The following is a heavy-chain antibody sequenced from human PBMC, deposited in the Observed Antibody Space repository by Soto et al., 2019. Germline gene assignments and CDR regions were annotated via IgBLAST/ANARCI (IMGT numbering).Heavy chain of an antibody. D-gene: IGHD7-27*01. CDR3: AGAPNWSYFDF. CDR1: SGSISTYY. Sequence: SETLSLTCTVSSGSISTYYWSWIRQPPGKGLEWIGYIYYTGSTNYNPSLKTRVAISMGTSKNQFSLNLSSVTAADTAVYYCAGAPNWSYFDFWGQGTLVTVTS. V-gene: IGHV4-59*01. CDR2: IYYTGST. J-gene: IGHJ4*02.